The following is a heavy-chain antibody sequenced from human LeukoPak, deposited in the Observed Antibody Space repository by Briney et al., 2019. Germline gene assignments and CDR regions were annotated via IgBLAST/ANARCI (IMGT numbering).Heavy chain of an antibody. CDR2: IYYSGST. CDR1: GGSISSSSYY. CDR3: AGGYYDFWSGYYKPPYYFDY. Sequence: SETLSLTCTVSGGSISSSSYYWGWIRQPPGKGLEWIGSIYYSGSTYYNPSLKSRVTISVDTSKNQFSLKLSSVTAADTAVYYCAGGYYDFWSGYYKPPYYFDYWGQGTLVTVSS. J-gene: IGHJ4*02. V-gene: IGHV4-39*07. D-gene: IGHD3-3*01.